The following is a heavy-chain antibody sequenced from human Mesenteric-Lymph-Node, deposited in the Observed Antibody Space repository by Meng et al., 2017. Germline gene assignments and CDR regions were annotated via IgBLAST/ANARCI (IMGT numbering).Heavy chain of an antibody. J-gene: IGHJ3*02. CDR2: ISYDGSNK. V-gene: IGHV3-30*03. CDR1: GFTFSSYW. Sequence: GGSLRLSCAASGFTFSSYWMSWVRQPPGKGLEWVAVISYDGSNKYYADSVKGRFTISRDNSKNTLYLQMNSLRAEDTAVYYCARGFMVRGIGSCAFDIWGQGTMVTVSS. D-gene: IGHD3-10*01. CDR3: ARGFMVRGIGSCAFDI.